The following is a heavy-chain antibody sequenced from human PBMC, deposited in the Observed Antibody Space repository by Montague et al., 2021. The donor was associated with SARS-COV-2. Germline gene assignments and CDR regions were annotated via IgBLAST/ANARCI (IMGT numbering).Heavy chain of an antibody. CDR3: TRDYRSIVGDGLDI. Sequence: SLRLSCAASGFTFTPSDMNWVRQAPWKGPDCISYISTSSYTTSYAGSVKGRFTISRDNGKNSLYLQMNSLRVEDTAVYYCTRDYRSIVGDGLDIWGQGTKVTVSS. CDR2: ISTSSYTT. CDR1: GFTFTPSD. V-gene: IGHV3-48*03. D-gene: IGHD3-16*02. J-gene: IGHJ3*02.